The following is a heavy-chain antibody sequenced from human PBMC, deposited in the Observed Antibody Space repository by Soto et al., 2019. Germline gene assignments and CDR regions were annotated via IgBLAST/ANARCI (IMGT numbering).Heavy chain of an antibody. J-gene: IGHJ4*02. V-gene: IGHV3-23*01. CDR2: ISGSGGST. Sequence: LRLSCAASGFTFSSYAMSWVRQAPGKGLEWVSAISGSGGSTYYADSVKGRFTISRDNSKNTLYLQMNSLRAEDTAVYYCAKGLRYIAARPSAGCYSLDHWGQGTPVTVSS. CDR1: GFTFSSYA. CDR3: AKGLRYIAARPSAGCYSLDH. D-gene: IGHD6-6*01.